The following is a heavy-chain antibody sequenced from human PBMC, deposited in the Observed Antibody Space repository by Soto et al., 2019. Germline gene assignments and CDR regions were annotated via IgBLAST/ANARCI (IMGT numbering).Heavy chain of an antibody. V-gene: IGHV4-31*03. CDR2: IYYSGST. Sequence: PSETLSLTCTVSGGSISSGGYYWSWIRQHPGKGLEWIGYIYYSGSTYYNPSLKSRVTISVDTSKNRFSLKLSSVTAADTAVYYCARGNYDFWSGYVNWFDPWGQGTLVTVSS. J-gene: IGHJ5*02. CDR1: GGSISSGGYY. CDR3: ARGNYDFWSGYVNWFDP. D-gene: IGHD3-3*01.